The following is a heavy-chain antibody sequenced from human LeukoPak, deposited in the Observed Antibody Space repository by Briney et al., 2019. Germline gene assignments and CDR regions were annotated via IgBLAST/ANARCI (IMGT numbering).Heavy chain of an antibody. J-gene: IGHJ4*02. CDR2: ISSSSSTI. V-gene: IGHV3-48*01. CDR3: ARVLHKRNYDSSVYYGY. Sequence: PGGSLRLSCAPSGFTFSSYSMNWVRQAPGKGLEWVSYISSSSSTIYYADSVKGRFTISRDNAKNSLYLQMNSLRAEDTAVYYCARVLHKRNYDSSVYYGYWGQGTLVTVSS. D-gene: IGHD3-22*01. CDR1: GFTFSSYS.